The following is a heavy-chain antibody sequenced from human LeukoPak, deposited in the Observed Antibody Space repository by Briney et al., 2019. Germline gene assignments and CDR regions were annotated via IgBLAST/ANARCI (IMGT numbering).Heavy chain of an antibody. J-gene: IGHJ5*02. CDR3: VREYCSGGSCSGLNWFDP. V-gene: IGHV4-59*01. CDR2: IYYTGST. CDR1: GGSISNYY. Sequence: SETLSLTCTVSGGSISNYYWGWIRQPPGKGLEWIGYIYYTGSTNYNPSLKSRVTISLDPSKSQFSLKLSSVTAADTAVYYCVREYCSGGSCSGLNWFDPWGQGTLVTVSS. D-gene: IGHD2-15*01.